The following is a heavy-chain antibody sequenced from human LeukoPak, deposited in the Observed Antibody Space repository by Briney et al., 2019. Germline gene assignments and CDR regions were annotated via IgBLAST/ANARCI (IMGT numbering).Heavy chain of an antibody. D-gene: IGHD1-26*01. J-gene: IGHJ4*02. CDR3: ARLSGSPWY. V-gene: IGHV4-4*02. Sequence: SGTLSLTCAVSGGSISSSNWWGWVRQPPGKGLEWIGEINHSGSTNYSPSLKSRVTISVDTSKSQFFLKLSSVTAADTAVYYCARLSGSPWYWGQRTLVTVSS. CDR1: GGSISSSNW. CDR2: INHSGST.